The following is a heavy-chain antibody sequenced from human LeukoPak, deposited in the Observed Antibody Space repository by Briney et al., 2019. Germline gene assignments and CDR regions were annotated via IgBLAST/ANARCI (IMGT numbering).Heavy chain of an antibody. CDR3: ARGNYYDSSGYGGDAFDI. J-gene: IGHJ3*02. CDR2: IYYSGST. D-gene: IGHD3-22*01. V-gene: IGHV4-59*01. CDR1: GGSISSYY. Sequence: SETLSLTCTVSGGSISSYYWSWIRQPPGKGLEWIGYIYYSGSTNYNPSLKSRVTISVDTSKNQFSLKLSSVTAADTAVYYCARGNYYDSSGYGGDAFDIWGQGTMVTVSS.